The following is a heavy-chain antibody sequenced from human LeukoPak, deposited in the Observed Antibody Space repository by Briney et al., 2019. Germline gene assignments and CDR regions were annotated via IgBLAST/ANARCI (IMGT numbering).Heavy chain of an antibody. CDR3: ARGIDSSSPTLGDY. V-gene: IGHV1-18*01. CDR2: ISAYNGNT. Sequence: GASVKVSCKASGGTFSSYAISWVRQAPGQGLEWMGWISAYNGNTNYAQKLQGRVTMTTDTSTSTAYMELRSLRSDDTAVYYCARGIDSSSPTLGDYWGQGTLVTVSS. CDR1: GGTFSSYA. J-gene: IGHJ4*02. D-gene: IGHD6-13*01.